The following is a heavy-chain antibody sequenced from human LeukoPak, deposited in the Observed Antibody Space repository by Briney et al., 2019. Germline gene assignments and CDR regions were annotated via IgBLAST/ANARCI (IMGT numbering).Heavy chain of an antibody. CDR3: ARVRRITGTTDFDY. J-gene: IGHJ4*02. CDR2: INYSGST. D-gene: IGHD1-20*01. V-gene: IGHV4-59*01. Sequence: SETLSLTCTVSGGSISSYYWSWIRQPPGKGLEWIGYINYSGSTNYNPALKSRVTISVDTSKNQFSVKLSSVTAADTAVYYCARVRRITGTTDFDYWGQGTLVTVSS. CDR1: GGSISSYY.